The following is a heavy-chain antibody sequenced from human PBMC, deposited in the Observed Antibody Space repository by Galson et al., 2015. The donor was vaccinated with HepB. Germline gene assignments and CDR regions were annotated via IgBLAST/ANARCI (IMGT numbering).Heavy chain of an antibody. V-gene: IGHV4-39*07. CDR2: VYNTGRT. CDR1: GGSISSTSFY. D-gene: IGHD3-10*01. Sequence: SETLSLTCTVSGGSISSTSFYWGWIRQPPGKGLEWIGRVYNTGRTHYNPSLKSRVTISVDTSKNEFSLKLSPVTAADTAIYYCAREVSGGWPMDYWGQGTLVTVSS. CDR3: AREVSGGWPMDY. J-gene: IGHJ4*02.